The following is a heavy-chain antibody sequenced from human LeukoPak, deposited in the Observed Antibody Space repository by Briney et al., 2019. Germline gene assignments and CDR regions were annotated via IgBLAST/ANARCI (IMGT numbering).Heavy chain of an antibody. Sequence: PSETLSLTCAVYGGSFSGYYWSWIRQPPGKGLEWIGEINHSGSTNYNPSLKSRVTISVDTSKNQFSLKLSSVTAADTAVYYCARGRFTYCSGGSCYPHRTYYYYYMDVWGKGTTVTVSS. CDR3: ARGRFTYCSGGSCYPHRTYYYYYMDV. V-gene: IGHV4-34*01. CDR2: INHSGST. D-gene: IGHD2-15*01. J-gene: IGHJ6*03. CDR1: GGSFSGYY.